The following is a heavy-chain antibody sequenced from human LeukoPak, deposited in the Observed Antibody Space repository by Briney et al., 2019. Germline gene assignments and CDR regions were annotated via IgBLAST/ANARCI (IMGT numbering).Heavy chain of an antibody. Sequence: GGSLRLSCAASGLTFSSYAMMWLRQAPGKGLEWVSAIIGNGGWAFADSVKGRFTISRDNTKNTLYLQMSSLRAEDTAVYYCAKDPNGDYIGAFDFWGQGTMVTVSS. V-gene: IGHV3-23*01. J-gene: IGHJ3*01. CDR1: GLTFSSYA. D-gene: IGHD4-17*01. CDR2: IIGNGGWA. CDR3: AKDPNGDYIGAFDF.